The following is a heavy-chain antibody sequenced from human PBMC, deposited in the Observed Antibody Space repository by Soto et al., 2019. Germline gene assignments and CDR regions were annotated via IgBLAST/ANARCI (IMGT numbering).Heavy chain of an antibody. D-gene: IGHD6-6*01. CDR3: ARHPARASYFDY. CDR1: GGYVVSGNSC. V-gene: IGHV4-61*01. Sequence: SETRCHTGSVSGGYVVSGNSCWSWILQPPGKGLEWIGDICFSGSSFYNPSLKSRLTISLDMSKNQFSLKLSSVTAADTAVYYCARHPARASYFDYWGQGALVTVSS. CDR2: ICFSGSS. J-gene: IGHJ4*02.